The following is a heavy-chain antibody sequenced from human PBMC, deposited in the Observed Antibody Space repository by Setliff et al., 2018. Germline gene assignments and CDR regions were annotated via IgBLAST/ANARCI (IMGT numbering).Heavy chain of an antibody. J-gene: IGHJ4*02. CDR2: IFQSGIT. V-gene: IGHV4-38-2*01. Sequence: KPSETLSLTCAVSGFSITNGYYWGWIRQSPGKQLEWIGNIFQSGITFYNPSLKSRATISLDPSQNQFSLKLRSVTAADTAVYFCARVGGLLVATMPFDYWGPGTLVTVSS. CDR1: GFSITNGYY. CDR3: ARVGGLLVATMPFDY. D-gene: IGHD5-12*01.